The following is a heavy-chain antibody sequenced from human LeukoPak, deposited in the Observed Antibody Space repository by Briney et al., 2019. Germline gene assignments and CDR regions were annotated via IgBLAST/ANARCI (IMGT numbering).Heavy chain of an antibody. D-gene: IGHD6-6*01. CDR3: ARQEASRPLDY. CDR1: GGSISGSSYY. V-gene: IGHV4-39*01. Sequence: SETLSLTCTVSGGSISGSSYYWGWIRQPPGKGLEWIASIYYSGYTYYNPSLKSRVTISVDTSKNQFSLKLSSATAADTALFYCARQEASRPLDYWGQGTLVTVSS. J-gene: IGHJ4*02. CDR2: IYYSGYT.